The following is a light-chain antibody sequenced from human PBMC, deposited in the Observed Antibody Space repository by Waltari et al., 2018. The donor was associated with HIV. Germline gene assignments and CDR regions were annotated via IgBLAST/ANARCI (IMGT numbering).Light chain of an antibody. Sequence: QSALTQPASMSGSPGQSITISCTGPSSDVNDYNYVSWYQHHPDKAPKVIIYEVTRRPSGVSNLFPGSKSGNTASLTISVLLPEDEAEYFCVSYISSSTPEFGGGTKLTVL. J-gene: IGLJ3*02. V-gene: IGLV2-14*01. CDR3: VSYISSSTPE. CDR2: EVT. CDR1: SSDVNDYNY.